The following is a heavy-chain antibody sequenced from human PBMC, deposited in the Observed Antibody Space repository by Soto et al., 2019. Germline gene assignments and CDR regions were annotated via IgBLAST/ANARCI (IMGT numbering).Heavy chain of an antibody. CDR2: IYYSGST. V-gene: IGHV4-31*02. D-gene: IGHD3-16*02. Sequence: SETLSLTCTVSGGSISSGGYYWSWIRQHPGKGLEWIGYIYYSGSTYYNPSLKSRVTISVDTSKNQFSLKLSSVTAADTAVYYCARSPRATFGGVIVMSSFFDYWGQGTLVTVSS. CDR1: GGSISSGGYY. J-gene: IGHJ4*02. CDR3: ARSPRATFGGVIVMSSFFDY.